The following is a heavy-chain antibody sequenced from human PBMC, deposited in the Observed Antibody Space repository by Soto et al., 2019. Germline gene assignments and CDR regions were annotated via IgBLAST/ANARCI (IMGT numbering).Heavy chain of an antibody. Sequence: EVQLVESGRGLVQPGGSLRLSCAASGFTVSSNYMSWVRQAPGKGLEWVSVIYSGGSTYYADSVKGRFTISRDNSKNTLYRQMNSLRAEDTAVYYCANTYCSGCSCYHFDYWGQGTLVTVSS. CDR2: IYSGGST. V-gene: IGHV3-66*01. D-gene: IGHD2-15*01. CDR1: GFTVSSNY. CDR3: ANTYCSGCSCYHFDY. J-gene: IGHJ4*02.